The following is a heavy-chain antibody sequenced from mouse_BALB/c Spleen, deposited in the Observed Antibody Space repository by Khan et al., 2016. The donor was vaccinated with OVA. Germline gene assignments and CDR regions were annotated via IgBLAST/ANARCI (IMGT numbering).Heavy chain of an antibody. CDR2: INPNNGGT. CDR3: SRSGYSSFAY. D-gene: IGHD2-12*01. J-gene: IGHJ3*01. V-gene: IGHV1-53*01. CDR1: GYSFTSYY. Sequence: QVQLKESGAELVTPGTSVRLSCKASGYSFTSYYLYWVKQRPGQGLEWIGDINPNNGGTNFNEKFKSKATLTVDKSSSTAYIQLNSLTSVDSAVYYCSRSGYSSFAYWGQGTLVTVSA.